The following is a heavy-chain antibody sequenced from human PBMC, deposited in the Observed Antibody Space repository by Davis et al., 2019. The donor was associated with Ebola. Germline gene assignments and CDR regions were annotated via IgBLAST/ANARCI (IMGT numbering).Heavy chain of an antibody. CDR1: GTSISSYY. D-gene: IGHD3-22*01. CDR3: ARGGYYDSSATLDY. Sequence: SETLSLTCTVSGTSISSYYWSWIRQPPGKGLEWIGYIYYSGTTNYNPSLESRVTISVDTSKNQFSLKLRSVTAADTAVYFCARGGYYDSSATLDYWGQGTLVTVSS. CDR2: IYYSGTT. V-gene: IGHV4-59*12. J-gene: IGHJ4*02.